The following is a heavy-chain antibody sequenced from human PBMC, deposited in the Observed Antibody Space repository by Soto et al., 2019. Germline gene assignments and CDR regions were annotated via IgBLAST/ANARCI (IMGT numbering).Heavy chain of an antibody. CDR3: AEDPRYCSSTSCYYYYYMDV. CDR1: GFTFSSYA. Sequence: EVQLLESGGGLVQPGGSLRLSCAASGFTFSSYAMSWVRQAPGKGLEWVSAISGSGGSTYYADSVKGRFTISRDNSKNTLYLQMNSLRAEDTAVYYCAEDPRYCSSTSCYYYYYMDVWGKGTTVTVSS. CDR2: ISGSGGST. V-gene: IGHV3-23*01. J-gene: IGHJ6*03. D-gene: IGHD2-2*01.